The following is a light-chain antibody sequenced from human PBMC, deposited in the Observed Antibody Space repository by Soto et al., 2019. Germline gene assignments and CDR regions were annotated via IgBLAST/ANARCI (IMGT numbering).Light chain of an antibody. CDR3: SSYTTSNAPLYG. J-gene: IGLJ1*01. CDR1: SSDTAGYNY. V-gene: IGLV2-14*01. CDR2: EVS. Sequence: QSVLTQPASVSGSPGQSITISCTGTSSDTAGYNYVSWYQQHPGKAPKLMIYEVSNRPSGVSNRVSGSQSGNTASLTISGLQAEDEANYYCSSYTTSNAPLYGFGTGTKVTVL.